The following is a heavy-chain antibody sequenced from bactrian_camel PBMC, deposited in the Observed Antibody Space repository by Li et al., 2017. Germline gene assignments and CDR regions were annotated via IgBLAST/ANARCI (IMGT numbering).Heavy chain of an antibody. J-gene: IGHJ6*01. Sequence: HVQLVESGGGSVQAGGSLRLSCAASGYTYSMGWFRQAPGKEREGVASIHRDGSTSYADSVEGRFTISKDNAKNTVYLQMNSLKPEDTALYYCAAQGGCYGRKLLYSTADFGYWGQGTQVTVS. CDR2: IHRDGST. CDR3: AAQGGCYGRKLLYSTADFGY. CDR1: GYTYS. V-gene: IGHV3S53*01. D-gene: IGHD6*01.